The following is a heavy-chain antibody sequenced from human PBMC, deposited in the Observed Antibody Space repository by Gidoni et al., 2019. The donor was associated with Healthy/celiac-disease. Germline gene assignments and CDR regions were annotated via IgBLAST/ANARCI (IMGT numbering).Heavy chain of an antibody. CDR2: ISYDGRNK. CDR1: GLTFMSYA. V-gene: IGHV3-30*01. D-gene: IGHD3-10*01. CDR3: ARELYGSVSPFDY. J-gene: IGHJ4*02. Sequence: QVQLVESGGGVVQPGRSLIPSCASSGLTFMSYAMHWVRQAPGKGLWWVQVISYDGRNKEYAYSVKGRFTRYRDNSKNAVYLQMNSLRAEDTVVYYCARELYGSVSPFDYWGQGTLVTVSS.